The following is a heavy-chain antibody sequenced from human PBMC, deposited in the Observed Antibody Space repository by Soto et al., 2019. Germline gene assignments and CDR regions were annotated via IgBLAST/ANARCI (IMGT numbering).Heavy chain of an antibody. CDR2: ISYDGSNK. CDR1: GFTFSSYG. J-gene: IGHJ6*02. D-gene: IGHD5-18*01. Sequence: GGSLRLSCAASGFTFSSYGMHWVRQAPGKGLEWVAVISYDGSNKYYADSVKGRFTISRDNSKNTLYLQMNSLRAEDTAVYYCAKMLRGLGIPYGMDVWGQGTTVTVSS. CDR3: AKMLRGLGIPYGMDV. V-gene: IGHV3-30*18.